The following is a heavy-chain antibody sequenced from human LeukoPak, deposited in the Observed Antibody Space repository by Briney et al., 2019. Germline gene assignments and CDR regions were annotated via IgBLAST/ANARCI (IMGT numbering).Heavy chain of an antibody. J-gene: IGHJ4*02. V-gene: IGHV5-51*01. Sequence: PGESLKISCKGSGYSFSNFYIGWVRQMPGKGLEWMGIIFPGDSDIRYNPSFQGQVTMSADKSTTTAYLHWSSLKASDTAIYYCARSSPVRGVIVNGVYWGQGTLVTVSS. CDR2: IFPGDSDI. D-gene: IGHD3-10*01. CDR3: ARSSPVRGVIVNGVY. CDR1: GYSFSNFY.